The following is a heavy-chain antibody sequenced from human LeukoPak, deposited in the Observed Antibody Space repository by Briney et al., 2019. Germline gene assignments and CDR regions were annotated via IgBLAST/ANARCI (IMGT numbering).Heavy chain of an antibody. D-gene: IGHD3-9*01. V-gene: IGHV4-39*07. CDR1: GGSISSSSYY. CDR3: ARGAYDILTGYYWAPFDY. Sequence: SETLSLTCTVSGGSISSSSYYWGWIRQPPGKGLEWIGSIYYSGSTYYNPSLKSRVTISVDTSKNQFSLKLSSVTAADTAVYYCARGAYDILTGYYWAPFDYWGQGTLVTVSS. CDR2: IYYSGST. J-gene: IGHJ4*02.